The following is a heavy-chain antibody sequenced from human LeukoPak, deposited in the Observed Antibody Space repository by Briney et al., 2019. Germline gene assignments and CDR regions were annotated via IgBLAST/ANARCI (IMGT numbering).Heavy chain of an antibody. J-gene: IGHJ4*02. CDR3: ARVRGYGGDFDY. CDR2: ISGSGGST. V-gene: IGHV3-23*01. D-gene: IGHD4-23*01. CDR1: GFTFSSYA. Sequence: GGSLRLSCAASGFTFSSYAMSWVRQAPGKGLEWVSAISGSGGSTYYADSVKGRFTISRDNSKNTLYLQMNSLRAEDTAVYYCARVRGYGGDFDYWGQGTLVTVSS.